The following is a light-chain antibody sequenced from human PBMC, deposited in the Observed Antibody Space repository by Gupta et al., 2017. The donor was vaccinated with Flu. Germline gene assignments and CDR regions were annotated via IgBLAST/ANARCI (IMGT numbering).Light chain of an antibody. J-gene: IGKJ2*02. CDR3: QQSFSVPWT. CDR2: SAS. CDR1: QNIDNY. V-gene: IGKV1-39*01. Sequence: IHLTQSPSSLSASVGDRVTITCRASQNIDNYVNWYQVKPGEAPKFLIYSASKLESGVPTRFSGSGSATDFTLTISDLQPEDFATYFCQQSFSVPWTFGLGTKLEIK.